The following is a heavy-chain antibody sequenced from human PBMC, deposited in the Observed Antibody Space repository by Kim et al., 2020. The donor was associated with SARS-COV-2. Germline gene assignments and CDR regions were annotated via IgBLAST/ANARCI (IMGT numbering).Heavy chain of an antibody. CDR2: ISGSGGST. D-gene: IGHD3-9*01. Sequence: GGSLRLSCAASGFTFSSYAMSWVRQAPGKGLEWVSAISGSGGSTYYADSVKGRFTISRDNSKNTLYLQMNSLRAEDTAVYYCAKRGSPYDILTGYYFAFDIWGQGTMVTVSS. V-gene: IGHV3-23*01. CDR1: GFTFSSYA. CDR3: AKRGSPYDILTGYYFAFDI. J-gene: IGHJ3*02.